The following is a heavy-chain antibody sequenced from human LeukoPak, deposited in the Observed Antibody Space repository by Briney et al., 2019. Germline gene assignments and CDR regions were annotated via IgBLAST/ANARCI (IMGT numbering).Heavy chain of an antibody. Sequence: GESLKISCKAPGYRFTKEWIAWVRQMPGKGPEWMGIIYPGDSETRYSPPFQGQVTISADESINTAYLQWSSLKASDTAMYYCARPFDSNGRLDSWGQGTLVTVSS. CDR3: ARPFDSNGRLDS. J-gene: IGHJ4*02. CDR1: GYRFTKEW. D-gene: IGHD3-22*01. CDR2: IYPGDSET. V-gene: IGHV5-51*01.